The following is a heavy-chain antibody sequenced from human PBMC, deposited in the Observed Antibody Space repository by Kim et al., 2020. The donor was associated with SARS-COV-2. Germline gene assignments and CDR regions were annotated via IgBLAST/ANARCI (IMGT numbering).Heavy chain of an antibody. CDR3: ARPLTGVRDWFDS. J-gene: IGHJ5*01. V-gene: IGHV3-74*01. Sequence: YADAGKGRFTISRDNAKSTLYLHMNSLGVEDTAVYYGARPLTGVRDWFDSWGQGTLVTVSS. D-gene: IGHD3-3*01.